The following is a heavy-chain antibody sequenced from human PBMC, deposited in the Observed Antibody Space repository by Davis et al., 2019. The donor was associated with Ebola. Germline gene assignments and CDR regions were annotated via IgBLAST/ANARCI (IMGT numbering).Heavy chain of an antibody. CDR3: ARGVRDYIQRIYYYYYMDV. D-gene: IGHD3-10*01. Sequence: GESLKISCAASGFSFSTYDMHWVRQATGKGLEWVSAIGTAGDPYYPGSVKGRFTISRENAKNSLYLQMNSLRAGDTAVYYCARGVRDYIQRIYYYYYMDVWGKGTTVTVSS. CDR1: GFSFSTYD. J-gene: IGHJ6*03. V-gene: IGHV3-13*05. CDR2: IGTAGDP.